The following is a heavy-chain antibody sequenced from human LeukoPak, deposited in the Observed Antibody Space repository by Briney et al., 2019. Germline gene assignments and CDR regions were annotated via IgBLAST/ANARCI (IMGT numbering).Heavy chain of an antibody. J-gene: IGHJ6*02. CDR3: ARDCSSTSCYMYYYYGMDV. D-gene: IGHD2-2*02. V-gene: IGHV4-4*07. Sequence: SETLSLTCTVSGGSISSYYWSWLRQTAGKGLEWIGRIYTSGSTNYNPSLKSRVTMSVDTSKNQFSLKLSSVTAADTAVYYCARDCSSTSCYMYYYYGMDVWGQGTTVTVSS. CDR2: IYTSGST. CDR1: GGSISSYY.